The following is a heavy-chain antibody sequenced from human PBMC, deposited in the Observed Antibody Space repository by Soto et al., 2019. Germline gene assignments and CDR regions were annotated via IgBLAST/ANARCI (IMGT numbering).Heavy chain of an antibody. CDR2: IYYSGST. D-gene: IGHD3-10*01. CDR1: GGSISSYY. Sequence: QVQLQESGPGLVKPSETLSLTCTVSGGSISSYYWSWIRQPPGKGLEWIGYIYYSGSTNYNPSLTRRVTISVDTSKNQFSLKLSSVTAADTAVYYCARLLWSRGDWFDPWGQGTLVTVSS. J-gene: IGHJ5*02. V-gene: IGHV4-59*08. CDR3: ARLLWSRGDWFDP.